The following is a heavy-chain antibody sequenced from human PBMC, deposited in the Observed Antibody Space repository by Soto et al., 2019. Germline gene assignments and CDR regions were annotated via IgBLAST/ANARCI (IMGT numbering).Heavy chain of an antibody. D-gene: IGHD3-9*01. Sequence: QVQLQESGPGLVKPSGTLSLTCAVSSGSISSSNWWSWVRQPPGKGLEWIGEIYHSGSTNYNPSHQRRVTKTVDKSKNQFSLKLSYVTAADTAVYYCARGISYYDILTGSSYFDYWGQGTLVTVSS. CDR1: SGSISSSNW. CDR2: IYHSGST. V-gene: IGHV4-4*02. CDR3: ARGISYYDILTGSSYFDY. J-gene: IGHJ4*02.